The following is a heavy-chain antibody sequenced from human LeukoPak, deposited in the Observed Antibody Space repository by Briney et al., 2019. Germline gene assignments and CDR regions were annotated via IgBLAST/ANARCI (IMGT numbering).Heavy chain of an antibody. D-gene: IGHD1-26*01. CDR3: ARGGGSYYNY. CDR2: IKQDGNDK. J-gene: IGHJ4*03. CDR1: GFTFSNHW. Sequence: GGSLTLFCTASGFTFSNHWMSWVRQAPGKGREWVANIKQDGNDKYYVDSVKGRFTISRDNAKNSLYLQMNSRRAEDTAVYYCARGGGSYYNYWGNGTMVSVSS. V-gene: IGHV3-7*04.